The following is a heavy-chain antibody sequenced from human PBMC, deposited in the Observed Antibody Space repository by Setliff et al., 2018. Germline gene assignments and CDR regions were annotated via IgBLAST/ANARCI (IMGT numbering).Heavy chain of an antibody. V-gene: IGHV3-30*02. Sequence: GESLKISCETSGFTFSDSGMQWVRQAPGRGLEWVAFLRSDGTTRYQSDSMKARFTISRDNSKNTLYLQMNSLRPEDTAVYFCAKENHFWGGYPNYFCLYYLDFWGPGTLVTVSS. CDR2: LRSDGTTR. D-gene: IGHD3-3*02. CDR1: GFTFSDSG. J-gene: IGHJ4*02. CDR3: AKENHFWGGYPNYFCLYYLDF.